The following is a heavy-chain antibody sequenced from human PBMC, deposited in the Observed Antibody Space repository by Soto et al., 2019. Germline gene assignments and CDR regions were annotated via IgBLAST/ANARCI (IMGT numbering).Heavy chain of an antibody. V-gene: IGHV3-7*04. Sequence: EVHLVESGGALVQPGGFLRLSCVASGFTFSDYWMTWVRQTPGKGLEGVANMNPDGSEQYYLDSVKGRFTISRDNAKNSLYLQMNNLRGEDTAVYYCTRDLNHDCGPWGQGTQVIVSS. D-gene: IGHD2-21*01. J-gene: IGHJ5*02. CDR1: GFTFSDYW. CDR2: MNPDGSEQ. CDR3: TRDLNHDCGP.